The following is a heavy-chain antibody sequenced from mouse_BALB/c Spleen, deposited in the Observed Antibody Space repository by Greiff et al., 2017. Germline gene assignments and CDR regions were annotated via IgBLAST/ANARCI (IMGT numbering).Heavy chain of an antibody. CDR3: ASYDNDIYAMDY. Sequence: EVMLVESGGGLVLPGGSRKLSCAASGFTFSGFGMHWVRQAPEKGLEWVAYISSGGSNICYAETVKGRFTITIDKPKNTLFLQLTSLTSEDTAMYYCASYDNDIYAMDYWGQGTSVTVSS. CDR2: ISSGGSNI. V-gene: IGHV5-17*02. J-gene: IGHJ4*01. CDR1: GFTFSGFG. D-gene: IGHD2-4*01.